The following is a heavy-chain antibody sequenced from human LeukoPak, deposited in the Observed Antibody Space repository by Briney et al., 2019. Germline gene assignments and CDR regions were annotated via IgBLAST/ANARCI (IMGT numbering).Heavy chain of an antibody. D-gene: IGHD1-26*01. J-gene: IGHJ4*02. Sequence: AGGSLRLSCAASGFTFSSNWMHWVRHAPGKGLVWVSRINEDGSTTNYADSVKGRPTIFRDNAKNTLYLQMNSLRAEDTAVYYCVRDLGGRSGHWGQGTLVTVSS. CDR3: VRDLGGRSGH. CDR1: GFTFSSNW. CDR2: INEDGSTT. V-gene: IGHV3-74*01.